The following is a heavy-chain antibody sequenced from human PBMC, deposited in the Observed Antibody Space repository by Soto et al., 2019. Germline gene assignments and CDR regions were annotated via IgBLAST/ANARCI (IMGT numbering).Heavy chain of an antibody. J-gene: IGHJ4*02. CDR2: ILTTREGGTT. Sequence: EVQLVESGGALVKPGESLRLSCAASGFSFINTWMNWVRQAPGKGPEWVGGILTTREGGTTDYSAPAKGRFTISRDDSINMVYLQMSSLKIEDTAVYYCTSRVRTTNDYWGQGTLVTVSS. D-gene: IGHD1-1*01. CDR1: GFSFINTW. V-gene: IGHV3-15*07. CDR3: TSRVRTTNDY.